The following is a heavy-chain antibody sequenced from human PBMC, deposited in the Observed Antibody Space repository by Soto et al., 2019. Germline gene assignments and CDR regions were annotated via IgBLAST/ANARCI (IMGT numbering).Heavy chain of an antibody. CDR3: ARGIFGSGTANDY. V-gene: IGHV3-74*01. J-gene: IGHJ4*01. Sequence: EVQLVESGGGLVQPGGSLRLSCAASGFTFSGSWMHWVRQAPGKGLVWVSRINGDGSGTSYADFVKGRFTISRDVAKNTLFLQMNGLRAEDTAVYYCARGIFGSGTANDYWGHGTLVTVSS. CDR2: INGDGSGT. D-gene: IGHD3-10*01. CDR1: GFTFSGSW.